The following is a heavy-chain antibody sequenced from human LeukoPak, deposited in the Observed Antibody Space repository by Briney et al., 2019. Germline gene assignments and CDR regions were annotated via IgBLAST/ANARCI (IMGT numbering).Heavy chain of an antibody. V-gene: IGHV1-8*01. Sequence: ASVKVSCKASGYTFTKYGITWVRQATGQGLEWMGWMNPNSGNTGYAQKFQGRVTMTRNTSISTAYMELSSLRSEDTAVYYCARLEPYSGLDYWGQGTLVTVSS. CDR3: ARLEPYSGLDY. CDR1: GYTFTKYG. CDR2: MNPNSGNT. J-gene: IGHJ4*02. D-gene: IGHD2-15*01.